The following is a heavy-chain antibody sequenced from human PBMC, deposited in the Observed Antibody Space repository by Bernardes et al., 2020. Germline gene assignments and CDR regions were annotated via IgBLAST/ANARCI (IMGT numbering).Heavy chain of an antibody. J-gene: IGHJ6*02. V-gene: IGHV1-8*01. CDR1: GYTFTSYD. CDR3: ARDSHDFWSGYVDYGMDV. CDR2: MNPNSGNT. Sequence: ASVKVSCKASGYTFTSYDINWVRQATGQGLEWMGWMNPNSGNTGYAQKFQGRVTMTRNTSISTAYMELSSLRSEDTAVYYCARDSHDFWSGYVDYGMDVWGQGTTVTVSS. D-gene: IGHD3-3*01.